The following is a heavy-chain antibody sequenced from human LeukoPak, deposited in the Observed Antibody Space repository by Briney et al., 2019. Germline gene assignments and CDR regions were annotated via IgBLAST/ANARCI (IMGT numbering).Heavy chain of an antibody. CDR3: ARDHSSGYYYSFGFGY. Sequence: SETLSLTCTVSGGSISSYYWSWIRQPPGKGLEWIGYIYYSGSTNYNPSLKSRVTISVDTSKNQFSLKLSSVTAADTAVYYCARDHSSGYYYSFGFGYWGQGTLVTVSS. V-gene: IGHV4-59*01. CDR2: IYYSGST. D-gene: IGHD3-22*01. J-gene: IGHJ4*02. CDR1: GGSISSYY.